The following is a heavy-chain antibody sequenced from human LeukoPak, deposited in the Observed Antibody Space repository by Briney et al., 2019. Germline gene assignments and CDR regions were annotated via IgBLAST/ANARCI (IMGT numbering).Heavy chain of an antibody. Sequence: SQTLSLTCTVSGASINTYYWSWIRQPPGKGLEWIGYIYYSGTTSYNPSLKTRVTISIDTSKNQFSLKLSSVTAADTAVYYCARVLRPMASQYYFDYWGQGTLVTVSS. D-gene: IGHD3-10*01. V-gene: IGHV4-59*01. CDR2: IYYSGTT. CDR3: ARVLRPMASQYYFDY. CDR1: GASINTYY. J-gene: IGHJ4*02.